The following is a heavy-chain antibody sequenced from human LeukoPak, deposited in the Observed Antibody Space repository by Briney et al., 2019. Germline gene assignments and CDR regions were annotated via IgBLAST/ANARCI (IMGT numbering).Heavy chain of an antibody. D-gene: IGHD2-21*02. CDR2: ISAYNGNT. V-gene: IGHV1-18*01. CDR3: ARVSALCGGDCYSAFDY. CDR1: GYTFTSYG. J-gene: IGHJ4*02. Sequence: GASVKVSCKASGYTFTSYGISWVRQAPGQGLEWMGWISAYNGNTNYAQKLQGRVTMTTDTSTSTAYMELRSLRSDDTAVYYCARVSALCGGDCYSAFDYWGQGTLVTVSS.